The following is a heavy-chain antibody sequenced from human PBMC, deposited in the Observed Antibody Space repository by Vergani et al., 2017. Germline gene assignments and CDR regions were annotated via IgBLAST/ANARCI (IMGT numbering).Heavy chain of an antibody. V-gene: IGHV3-21*04. Sequence: EVQLVESGGGLVKPGGSLRLSCTASGFTFSSYSMHWVRQAPGKGLEWVSSITSSSSYIYYADSVKGRFTISRDNSKNTLYLQMNSLRVEDTAVYYCGRGSDNYNWGQGTLVTVSS. D-gene: IGHD5-24*01. J-gene: IGHJ4*02. CDR2: ITSSSSYI. CDR1: GFTFSSYS. CDR3: GRGSDNYN.